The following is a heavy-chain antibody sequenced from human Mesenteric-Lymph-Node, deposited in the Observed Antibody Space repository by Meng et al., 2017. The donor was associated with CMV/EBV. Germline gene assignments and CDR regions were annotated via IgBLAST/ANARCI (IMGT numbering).Heavy chain of an antibody. CDR2: IYGVRST. V-gene: IGHV3-53*01. Sequence: NYMSWVRQAPGKGLEWVSVIYGVRSTYYADSVKGRFTISRDNAKNTLYLQMNSLRAEDTAVYYCARVQDLGYCSSTSCYFESDDFDYWGQGTLVTVSS. CDR1: NY. CDR3: ARVQDLGYCSSTSCYFESDDFDY. J-gene: IGHJ4*02. D-gene: IGHD2-2*01.